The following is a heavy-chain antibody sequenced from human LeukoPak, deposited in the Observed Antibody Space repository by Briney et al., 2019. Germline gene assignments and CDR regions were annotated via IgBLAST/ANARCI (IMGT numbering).Heavy chain of an antibody. J-gene: IGHJ4*02. Sequence: GGSLRLSCAASGFIFNHHAMHWVRQAPGKGLEWVAVIWSDKSNKFYADSVRGRFTISRDDSRKTVYLQMDTMTVEDTAVYYCAKDAQRGFDYSNSLEYWGQGALVTVAS. CDR2: IWSDKSNK. CDR3: AKDAQRGFDYSNSLEY. D-gene: IGHD4-11*01. CDR1: GFIFNHHA. V-gene: IGHV3-33*06.